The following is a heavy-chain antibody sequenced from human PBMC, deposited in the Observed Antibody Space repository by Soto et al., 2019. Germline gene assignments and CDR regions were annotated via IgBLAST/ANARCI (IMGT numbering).Heavy chain of an antibody. CDR1: GVTPSRDW. D-gene: IGHD1-26*01. CDR2: IKQDGSEK. Sequence: GVLRLSWGASGVTPSRDWLLVFRLAPGKGLEWVANIKQDGSEKYYVDSVKGRFTISRDNAKNSLYLQMNSLRAEDTAVYYCARDSGSYTRGFYYYGMDVWGQGT. CDR3: ARDSGSYTRGFYYYGMDV. J-gene: IGHJ6*02. V-gene: IGHV3-7*01.